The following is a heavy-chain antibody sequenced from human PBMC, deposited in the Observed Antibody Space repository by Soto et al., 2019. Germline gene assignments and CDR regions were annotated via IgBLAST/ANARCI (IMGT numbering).Heavy chain of an antibody. V-gene: IGHV3-33*01. CDR3: ARDLCALGFGP. Sequence: QVQLVESGGGVVQPGRSLRLSCAASGFTFSSYGMHWVRQAPGKGLEWVAVIWYDGSNKYYADSVKGRFTISRDNSKNTLYLQMTSLRAEDTAVYDCARDLCALGFGPWGQGTLVAVSS. CDR2: IWYDGSNK. CDR1: GFTFSSYG. J-gene: IGHJ5*02.